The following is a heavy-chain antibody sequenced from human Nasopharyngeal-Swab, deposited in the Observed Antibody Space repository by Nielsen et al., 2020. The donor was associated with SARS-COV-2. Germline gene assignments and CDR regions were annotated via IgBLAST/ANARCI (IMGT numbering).Heavy chain of an antibody. CDR2: MNPNSGNT. V-gene: IGHV1-8*01. J-gene: IGHJ6*02. CDR1: GSTFTSYD. CDR3: ARRGISGFITMVRGVISYGMDV. D-gene: IGHD3-10*01. Sequence: ASVKVSCKASGSTFTSYDINWVRQATGQGLEWMGWMNPNSGNTGYAQKFQGRVTMTRNTSISTAYMELSSLRSEDTAVYYCARRGISGFITMVRGVISYGMDVWGQGTTVTVSS.